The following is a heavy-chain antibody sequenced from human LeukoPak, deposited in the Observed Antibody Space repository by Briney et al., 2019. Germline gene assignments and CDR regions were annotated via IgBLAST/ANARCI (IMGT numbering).Heavy chain of an antibody. D-gene: IGHD3-22*01. CDR1: GGSFSGYY. J-gene: IGHJ4*02. Sequence: PSETLSLTCAVYGGSFSGYYWSWIRQPPGKGLEWIGEINHSGSTNYNPSLKSRVTISVDKSKNQFSLKLSSVTAADTAVYYCARVSYYDSSGNRGAFDYGGEGTLVTVSS. CDR2: INHSGST. V-gene: IGHV4-34*01. CDR3: ARVSYYDSSGNRGAFDY.